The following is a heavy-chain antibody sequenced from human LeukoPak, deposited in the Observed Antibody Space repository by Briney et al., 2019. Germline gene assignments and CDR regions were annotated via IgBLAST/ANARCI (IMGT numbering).Heavy chain of an antibody. Sequence: SDTLSLTCSVSGAFITSSPYFWGWIRQTPGKGLEWVGSIFYSGTTYYNPSLTSRVTISEDSSKNQFSLRLHSLTAEDTAIYYCARGRGYDPVVFYFDSWGQGTAVIVSS. V-gene: IGHV4-39*07. CDR3: ARGRGYDPVVFYFDS. CDR2: IFYSGTT. J-gene: IGHJ4*02. CDR1: GAFITSSPYF. D-gene: IGHD2-15*01.